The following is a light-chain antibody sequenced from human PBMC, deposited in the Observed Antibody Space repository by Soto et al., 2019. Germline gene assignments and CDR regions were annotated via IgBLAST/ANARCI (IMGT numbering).Light chain of an antibody. J-gene: IGLJ1*01. CDR1: SSDVGGYNY. CDR3: SSYTTSNTRQIV. CDR2: DVS. Sequence: SVLTQPASVSGSPGQSITISCTGTSSDVGGYNYVSWYQHHPGKAPKLLIYDVSNRPSGISNRFSGSKSDNTASLTISGLQPEDEADYYCSSYTTSNTRQIVFGTGTKVTV. V-gene: IGLV2-14*03.